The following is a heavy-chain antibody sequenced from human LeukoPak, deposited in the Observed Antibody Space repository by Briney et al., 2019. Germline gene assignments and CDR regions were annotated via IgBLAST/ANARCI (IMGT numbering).Heavy chain of an antibody. CDR2: IYSGGST. D-gene: IGHD5-24*01. V-gene: IGHV3-53*01. CDR3: ATGGGSGVALEQ. Sequence: GGSLRLSCVVSGFIASSNYMTWVRQAPGKGLDWISLIYSGGSTYYADSVMGRFTISRDNSKTTLFLQMNSLKAEDTAVYYCATGGGSGVALEQWGQETLVTVSS. CDR1: GFIASSNY. J-gene: IGHJ4*02.